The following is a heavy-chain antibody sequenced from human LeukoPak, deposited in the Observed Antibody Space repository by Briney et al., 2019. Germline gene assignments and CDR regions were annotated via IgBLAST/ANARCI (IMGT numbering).Heavy chain of an antibody. J-gene: IGHJ6*04. CDR2: IDLSDSYT. CDR1: GYSFTSYW. Sequence: GESLRISCKGSGYSFTSYWISWVRQMPGKGREWMGRIDLSDSYTNYCLHFQGHVTISADKSISTDYLQWSSLKASDTAIYYCAILVVPAAWTNYYYYYGMDVWGKGTTVTVSS. V-gene: IGHV5-10-1*01. D-gene: IGHD2-2*01. CDR3: AILVVPAAWTNYYYYYGMDV.